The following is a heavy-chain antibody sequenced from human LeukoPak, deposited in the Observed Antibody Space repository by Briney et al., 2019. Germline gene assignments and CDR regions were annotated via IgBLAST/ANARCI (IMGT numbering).Heavy chain of an antibody. Sequence: SETLSLTCTVSGGSISSYYWSWIRQPPGKGLEWIGYIYYSGSTNYNPSLKSRVTISVDTSKNQFSLKLSSVTAADTAVYYCARRFIAAAGHLDYWGQGTLVTVSS. CDR2: IYYSGST. J-gene: IGHJ4*02. CDR3: ARRFIAAAGHLDY. CDR1: GGSISSYY. D-gene: IGHD6-13*01. V-gene: IGHV4-59*01.